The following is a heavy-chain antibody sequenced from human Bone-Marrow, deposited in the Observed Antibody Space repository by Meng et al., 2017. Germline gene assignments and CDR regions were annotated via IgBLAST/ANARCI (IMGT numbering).Heavy chain of an antibody. Sequence: QVPLQESGPGLGRPSETLSLTCTVSGGSVSSGSYYWSWIRQPPGKGLEWIGYIYYSGSTNYNPSLKSRVTISVDTSKNQISLKLTSVTAADTARYFCARVSIPYGDYILDYWGQGSLVTVSS. CDR3: ARVSIPYGDYILDY. D-gene: IGHD4-17*01. V-gene: IGHV4-61*01. CDR2: IYYSGST. J-gene: IGHJ4*02. CDR1: GGSVSSGSYY.